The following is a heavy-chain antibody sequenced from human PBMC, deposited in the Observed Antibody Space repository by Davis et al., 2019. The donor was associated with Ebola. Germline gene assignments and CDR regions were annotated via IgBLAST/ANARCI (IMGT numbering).Heavy chain of an antibody. CDR1: GFTFSTYD. CDR2: IGPSGDT. V-gene: IGHV3-13*01. J-gene: IGHJ6*02. D-gene: IGHD3-9*01. Sequence: GESLKISCAASGFTFSTYDMHWVRQATGEGLEWVSTIGPSGDTYYLDSVKGRFTIPRENAKNSLYLQMNSLRAGDTAVYYCARGFRSGILTAYTDHDGMDVWGQGTTVTVSS. CDR3: ARGFRSGILTAYTDHDGMDV.